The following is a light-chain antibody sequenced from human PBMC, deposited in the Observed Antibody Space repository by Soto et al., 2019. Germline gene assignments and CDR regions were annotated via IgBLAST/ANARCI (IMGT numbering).Light chain of an antibody. J-gene: IGKJ1*01. V-gene: IGKV1-5*03. CDR3: QHYYDYTWT. Sequence: IQMTQSPSTLSASVGDRVTITCRASQGIGDWLAWFQQKPGKAPKLLIYKASNLESGVPSTFSGSASGTEFTLTISSLQPDDFATYYCQHYYDYTWTFGQGTKVEIK. CDR1: QGIGDW. CDR2: KAS.